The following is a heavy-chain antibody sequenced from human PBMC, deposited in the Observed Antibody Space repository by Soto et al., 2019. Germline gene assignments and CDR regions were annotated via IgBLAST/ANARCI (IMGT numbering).Heavy chain of an antibody. J-gene: IGHJ4*02. Sequence: QVQLVQSGAEVKKPGASVKVSCKTSGYTFTSYGVTWVRQAPGQGLEWVGWISGYNGNTNYAQKRQGRVTMTTDTSTATAYMELRGLRSDDTAIYYCARGYFDYWGQGTLVTVSS. CDR2: ISGYNGNT. CDR3: ARGYFDY. V-gene: IGHV1-18*04. CDR1: GYTFTSYG.